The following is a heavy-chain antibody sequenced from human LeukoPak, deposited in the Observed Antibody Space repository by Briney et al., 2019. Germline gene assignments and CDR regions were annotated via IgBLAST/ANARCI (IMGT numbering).Heavy chain of an antibody. D-gene: IGHD4/OR15-4a*01. CDR1: GGSISSDY. J-gene: IGHJ5*02. CDR2: ILTSGST. V-gene: IGHV4-4*07. Sequence: SETLSLTCTVSGGSISSDYWSWIRQPAGKGLEWIGRILTSGSTSYNPSLKSRVTMSLDTSKNQFSLKLSSVTAADTAVYFCSRGGANDLWGQGTLVTVSS. CDR3: SRGGANDL.